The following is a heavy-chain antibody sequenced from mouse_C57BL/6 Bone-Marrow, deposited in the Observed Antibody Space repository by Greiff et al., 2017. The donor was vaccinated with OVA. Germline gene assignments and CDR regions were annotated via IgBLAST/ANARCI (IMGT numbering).Heavy chain of an antibody. CDR3: ASIYYYEDYIDY. CDR1: GFTFSDYG. CDR2: ISSGSSTI. V-gene: IGHV5-17*01. D-gene: IGHD1-1*01. Sequence: EVQGVESGGGLVKPGGSLKLSYAASGFTFSDYGMHWVRQAPEKGLEWVAYISSGSSTIYYADPVKGRFTISRVNAKNHLFLQMTSLRSEDTAMYDCASIYYYEDYIDYWGQGTTLTVSS. J-gene: IGHJ2*01.